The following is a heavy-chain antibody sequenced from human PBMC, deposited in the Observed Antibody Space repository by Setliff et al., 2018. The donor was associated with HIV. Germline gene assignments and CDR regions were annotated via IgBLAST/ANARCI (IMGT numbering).Heavy chain of an antibody. Sequence: GSLRLSCAASGFTFSPYWMHWVRQAPGKGLVWVSRINSDGTSTTYADSVKGQFTISRDNAKNTLYLQMNSLRAEDTAVYYCARDLSYDYDRSSDTFDYWGQGTLVTVSS. V-gene: IGHV3-74*03. CDR2: INSDGTST. CDR1: GFTFSPYW. CDR3: ARDLSYDYDRSSDTFDY. J-gene: IGHJ4*02. D-gene: IGHD3-22*01.